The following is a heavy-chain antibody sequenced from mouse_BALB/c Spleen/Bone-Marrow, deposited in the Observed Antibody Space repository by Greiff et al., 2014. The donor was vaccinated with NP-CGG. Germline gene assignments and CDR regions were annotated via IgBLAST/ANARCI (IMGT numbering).Heavy chain of an antibody. Sequence: EVQRVESGGGLVQPGGSLKLSCAASGFTFSSYTMSWVRQTPEKWLEWVAYISNSGGSIYYPDTVKGRFTISRDNARNTLYLQMSSLKSEDTAMYYCARLPFDYWGQGTTLTVSS. CDR2: ISNSGGSI. V-gene: IGHV5-12-2*01. J-gene: IGHJ2*01. CDR1: GFTFSSYT. CDR3: ARLPFDY.